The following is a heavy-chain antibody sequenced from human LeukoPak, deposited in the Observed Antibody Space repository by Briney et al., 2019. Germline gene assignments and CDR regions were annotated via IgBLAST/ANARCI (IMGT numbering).Heavy chain of an antibody. V-gene: IGHV1-2*02. CDR2: INPNSGGT. J-gene: IGHJ4*02. CDR3: ARGDSSGWYYFDY. Sequence: GGPVKVSCKASGYTFTGYYMHWVRQAPGQGLEWMGWINPNSGGTNYAQKFQGRVTMTRDTSISTAYMELSRLRSDDTAVYYCARGDSSGWYYFDYWGQGTLVTVSS. CDR1: GYTFTGYY. D-gene: IGHD6-19*01.